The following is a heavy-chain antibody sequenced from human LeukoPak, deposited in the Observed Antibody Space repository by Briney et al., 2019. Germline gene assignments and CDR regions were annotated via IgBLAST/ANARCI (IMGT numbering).Heavy chain of an antibody. CDR2: VRERSPSP. CDR3: AKDRDFGVVNPPDY. D-gene: IGHD3-3*01. V-gene: IGHV3-23*01. Sequence: TGGSLRLSCAASGFSFSGEAMSWVRQAPGRGLEWVSSVRERSPSPTYADSVKGRFTVSRDKSKSTLFLQMNNLRVEDTAVYYCAKDRDFGVVNPPDYWGQGTLVTVSS. J-gene: IGHJ4*02. CDR1: GFSFSGEA.